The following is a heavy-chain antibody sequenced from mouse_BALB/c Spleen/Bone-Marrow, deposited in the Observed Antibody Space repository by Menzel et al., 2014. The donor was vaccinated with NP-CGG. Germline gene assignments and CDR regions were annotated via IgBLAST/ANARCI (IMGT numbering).Heavy chain of an antibody. CDR1: GFTFSSYS. D-gene: IGHD2-4*01. CDR3: SKDGGYDYSYYFDY. V-gene: IGHV5-6-4*01. Sequence: EVKLVESGGGLVKPGGSLKLSCAASGFTFSSYSMSWVRQTPEKRLEWVATISSGGHDTYYPDSVKGRFTISRDNAKNTLYLLMSSLKSEDTAVYYCSKDGGYDYSYYFDYWGQGTTLTVSS. J-gene: IGHJ2*01. CDR2: ISSGGHDT.